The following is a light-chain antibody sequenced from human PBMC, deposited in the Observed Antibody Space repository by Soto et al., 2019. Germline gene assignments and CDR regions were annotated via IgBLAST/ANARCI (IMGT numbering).Light chain of an antibody. CDR3: QQYYTTPLT. CDR1: QSMLYSSNNKNY. J-gene: IGKJ4*01. Sequence: DIVMTQSPDSLAVSLGESATINCKSSQSMLYSSNNKNYLAWYQQKPGQPPKLLIYWASTRESGVPDRFSGSGSGTDFTLTISSLQAEDVAVYYCQQYYTTPLTFGGGTKV. V-gene: IGKV4-1*01. CDR2: WAS.